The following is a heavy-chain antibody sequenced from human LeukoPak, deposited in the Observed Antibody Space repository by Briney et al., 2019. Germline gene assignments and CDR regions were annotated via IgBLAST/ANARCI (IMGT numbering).Heavy chain of an antibody. V-gene: IGHV3-7*01. D-gene: IGHD2-2*01. Sequence: GGSLRLSCAASGFTVSSNYMSWVRQAPGKGLEWVANIKQDGSEKYYVDSVKGRFTISRDNAKNSLYLQMNSLRAEDTAVYYCAREAGGSSHWGQGTLVTVSS. J-gene: IGHJ4*02. CDR2: IKQDGSEK. CDR1: GFTVSSNY. CDR3: AREAGGSSH.